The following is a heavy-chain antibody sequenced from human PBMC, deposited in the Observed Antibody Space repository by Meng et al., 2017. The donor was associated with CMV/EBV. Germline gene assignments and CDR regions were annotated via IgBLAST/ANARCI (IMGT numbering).Heavy chain of an antibody. Sequence: GESLKISCAASGFTFSSYGMHWVRQAPGKGLEWVAVIWYDGSNKYYADSVKGRFTISRDNSKNTLYLQMNSLRAEDTAVYYCANDATRGYFDYWGQGTLVTVSS. V-gene: IGHV3-33*06. J-gene: IGHJ4*02. CDR3: ANDATRGYFDY. D-gene: IGHD5-24*01. CDR1: GFTFSSYG. CDR2: IWYDGSNK.